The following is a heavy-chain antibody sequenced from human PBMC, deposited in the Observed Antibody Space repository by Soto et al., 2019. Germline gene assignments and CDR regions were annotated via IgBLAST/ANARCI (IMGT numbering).Heavy chain of an antibody. CDR3: ARRRGTFYIDY. Sequence: GGSLRLSCAASGFIFGDYWMSWVRQAPGKGLEWVASIKQNGSQKHYVDSVKGRFTVSRDNAKNSLYLQMNSLRVEDTAVFYCARRRGTFYIDYWGQGALVTVAS. CDR2: IKQNGSQK. CDR1: GFIFGDYW. V-gene: IGHV3-7*01. J-gene: IGHJ4*02.